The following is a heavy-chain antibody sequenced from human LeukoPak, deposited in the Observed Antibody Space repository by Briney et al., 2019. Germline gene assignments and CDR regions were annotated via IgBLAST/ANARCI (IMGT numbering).Heavy chain of an antibody. D-gene: IGHD2-2*01. V-gene: IGHV3-48*02. Sequence: PGGSLRLSCVASGFTFSSYNMNWVRQAPGKGLEWISHISSSTTTIYYAESVRGRFTISRDNAKNSLYLLMNSLRDEDTAIYYCARDRVPAANGDWFDPWGQGTLVTVSS. J-gene: IGHJ5*02. CDR2: ISSSTTTI. CDR3: ARDRVPAANGDWFDP. CDR1: GFTFSSYN.